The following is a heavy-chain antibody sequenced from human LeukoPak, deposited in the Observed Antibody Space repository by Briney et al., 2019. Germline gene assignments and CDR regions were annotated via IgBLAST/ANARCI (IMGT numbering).Heavy chain of an antibody. CDR2: ISTYSGNT. J-gene: IGHJ5*02. V-gene: IGHV1-18*01. CDR1: GYSFTTYG. CDR3: ARGEGYDSSGYANWFDP. Sequence: ASVKVSCKASGYSFTTYGINWVRQAPGQGLECTGWISTYSGNTNYAQKFQGRVTMTTDTSTSTAYMELRSLTSDDTAVYYCARGEGYDSSGYANWFDPWGQGTLVTVSS. D-gene: IGHD3-22*01.